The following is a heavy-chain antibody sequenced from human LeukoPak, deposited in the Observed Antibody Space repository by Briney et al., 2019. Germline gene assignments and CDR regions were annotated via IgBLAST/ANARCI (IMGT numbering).Heavy chain of an antibody. Sequence: SEALSLTCAVYGGSFSGYYWSWIRQPPGKGLEWIGEINHSGSTNYNPSLKSRVTISVDTSKNQFSLKLSSVTAADTAVYYCAGHLRWFDYWGQGTLVTVSS. CDR3: AGHLRWFDY. CDR1: GGSFSGYY. CDR2: INHSGST. J-gene: IGHJ4*02. D-gene: IGHD4-23*01. V-gene: IGHV4-34*01.